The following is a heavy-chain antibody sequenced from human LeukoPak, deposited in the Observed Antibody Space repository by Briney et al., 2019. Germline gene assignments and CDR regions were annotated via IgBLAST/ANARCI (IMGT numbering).Heavy chain of an antibody. J-gene: IGHJ4*02. CDR3: AKDHVLAPWTPFDY. CDR1: GFTFSSYA. Sequence: PGGSLRLSCAASGFTFSSYAMSWVRQAPGKGLEWVSATSGSGGSTYYADSVKGRFTISRDNSKNTLYLQMNSLRAEDTAVYYCAKDHVLAPWTPFDYWGQGTLVTVSS. V-gene: IGHV3-23*01. D-gene: IGHD3-10*02. CDR2: TSGSGGST.